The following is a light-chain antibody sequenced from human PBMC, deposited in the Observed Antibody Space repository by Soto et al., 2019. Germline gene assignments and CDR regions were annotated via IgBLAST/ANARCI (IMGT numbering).Light chain of an antibody. V-gene: IGLV1-36*01. CDR3: AAWDDSLNGVV. Sequence: QSLLTQPPSVSEAPRQRVTISCSGSCSNIGHNAVNWYQQLPGKAPKLLIYYDDLLPSGVSDRFSGSKSGTSASLAISGLQSEDEADYYCAAWDDSLNGVVFGGGTKLTVL. CDR1: CSNIGHNA. CDR2: YDD. J-gene: IGLJ2*01.